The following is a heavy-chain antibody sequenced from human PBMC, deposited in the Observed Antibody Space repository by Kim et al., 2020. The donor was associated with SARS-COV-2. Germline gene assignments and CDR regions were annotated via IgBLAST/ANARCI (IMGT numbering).Heavy chain of an antibody. J-gene: IGHJ6*02. V-gene: IGHV1-8*01. CDR1: GYTFTSYD. D-gene: IGHD5-12*01. Sequence: ASVKVSCKASGYTFTSYDINWVRQATGQGLEWMGWMNPNSGNTGYAQKFQGRVTMTRNTSISTAYMELSSLRSEDTAVYYCARFVNGGYEGDYYYGMDVWGQGTTVTVSS. CDR3: ARFVNGGYEGDYYYGMDV. CDR2: MNPNSGNT.